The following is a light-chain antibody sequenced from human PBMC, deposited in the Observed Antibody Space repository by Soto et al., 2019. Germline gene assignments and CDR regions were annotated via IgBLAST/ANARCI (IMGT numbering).Light chain of an antibody. CDR3: SSYGGNTPLVV. V-gene: IGLV2-14*01. CDR2: EVS. CDR1: SSDVGRYNY. J-gene: IGLJ2*01. Sequence: QSALTQPASVSGSPGQSITISCTGTSSDVGRYNYVSWYQQNPGKAPKLVIYEVSNRPSGVSNRFSGSKSGNTASLTISGLQAEDEADFYCSSYGGNTPLVVFGGGTKLTVL.